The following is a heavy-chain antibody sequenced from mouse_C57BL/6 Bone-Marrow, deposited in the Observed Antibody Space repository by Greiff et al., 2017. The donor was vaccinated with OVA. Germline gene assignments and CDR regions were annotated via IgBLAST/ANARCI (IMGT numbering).Heavy chain of an antibody. V-gene: IGHV1-55*01. Sequence: VQLQQPGAELVKPGASVKMSCKASGYTFTSYWITWVKQRPGQGLEWIGDIYPGSGSTNYNEKFKRKATLTVDTSSSTAYMQLSSLTSEDSAAYYCARGTTTVTTTDSYWGQGTTLTVSS. CDR3: ARGTTTVTTTDSY. CDR1: GYTFTSYW. D-gene: IGHD2-2*01. J-gene: IGHJ2*01. CDR2: IYPGSGST.